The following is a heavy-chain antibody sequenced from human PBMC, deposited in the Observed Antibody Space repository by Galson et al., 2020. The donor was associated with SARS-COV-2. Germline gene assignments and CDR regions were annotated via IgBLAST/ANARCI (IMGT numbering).Heavy chain of an antibody. V-gene: IGHV1-2*02. D-gene: IGHD3-9*01. CDR2: INPKSGGT. Sequence: ASVKVYCKASGYTFTDYYIHWVRQAPGQGLEWMGWINPKSGGTNYAQKFEGRVTMTRDTSITTAYMELSSLRADDTAVYYCAGLRYYDVLTGYILDVWGQGTMVTVSS. CDR1: GYTFTDYY. J-gene: IGHJ6*02. CDR3: AGLRYYDVLTGYILDV.